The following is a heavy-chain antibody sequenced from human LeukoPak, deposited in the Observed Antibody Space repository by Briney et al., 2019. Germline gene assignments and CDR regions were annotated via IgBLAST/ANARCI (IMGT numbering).Heavy chain of an antibody. D-gene: IGHD3-22*01. CDR1: GYTFTSYA. J-gene: IGHJ4*02. Sequence: GASVKVSRKASGYTFTSYAMHWVRQAPGQGLEWMGWINAGNGNTKYSQKFQGRVTITRDTSASTAYMELSSLRSEDTAVYYCARPHGSGYYQDFDYWGQGTLVTVSS. CDR2: INAGNGNT. CDR3: ARPHGSGYYQDFDY. V-gene: IGHV1-3*01.